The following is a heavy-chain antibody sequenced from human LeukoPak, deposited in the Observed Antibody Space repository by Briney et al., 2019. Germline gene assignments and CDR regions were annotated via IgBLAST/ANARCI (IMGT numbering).Heavy chain of an antibody. Sequence: GESLRLSCAASGFTFSNSWMTWVRQAPGKGLEWVASMIGDGSEIHYVDSVKGRFTISRDNAKNSLYLQMNSLRAEDTAIYYCAKGPVPSYYGSGSADYWGQGTLVTVSS. J-gene: IGHJ4*02. D-gene: IGHD3-10*01. V-gene: IGHV3-7*01. CDR2: MIGDGSEI. CDR3: AKGPVPSYYGSGSADY. CDR1: GFTFSNSW.